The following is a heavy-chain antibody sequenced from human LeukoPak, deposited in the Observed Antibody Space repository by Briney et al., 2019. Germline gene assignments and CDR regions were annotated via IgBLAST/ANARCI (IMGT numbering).Heavy chain of an antibody. CDR1: GGSIYSGDYY. CDR3: AGAGDFDS. J-gene: IGHJ4*02. Sequence: PSETLSLTRTVSGGSIYSGDYYWSWIRQPPGKGLEWIGYIYFDGSTYYNPSLKSRVSISMDTSKNQFSLKLSSVTAADTAVYFCAGAGDFDSWGQGTLVTVSS. V-gene: IGHV4-30-4*01. D-gene: IGHD3-10*01. CDR2: IYFDGST.